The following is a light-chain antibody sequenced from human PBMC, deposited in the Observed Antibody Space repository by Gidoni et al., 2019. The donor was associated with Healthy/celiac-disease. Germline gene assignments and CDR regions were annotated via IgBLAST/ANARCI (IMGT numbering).Light chain of an antibody. CDR1: ELPKQY. CDR2: KDS. V-gene: IGLV3-25*02. CDR3: QSADSSGTYWV. Sequence: SYELPQPPSVSVSPGQTARITCSGDELPKQYAYWYQQKPGQAPVLVIYKDSERPSGIPERFSGSSSGTTVTLTISGVQAEDEADYYCQSADSSGTYWVFGGGTKLTVL. J-gene: IGLJ3*02.